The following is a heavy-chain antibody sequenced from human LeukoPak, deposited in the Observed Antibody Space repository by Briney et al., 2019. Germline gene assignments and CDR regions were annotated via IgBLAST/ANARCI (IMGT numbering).Heavy chain of an antibody. Sequence: KASETLSLTCSVSGGSISSTSHHWDWIRQPPGKGLEWIGSIYYSGSPYYKPSLKSRVTISVDTSKNQVSLKLNSVTAPDTAVYFCARNTSPGGYFDLWGRGTLVTVSS. CDR2: IYYSGSP. CDR1: GGSISSTSHH. D-gene: IGHD1-14*01. CDR3: ARNTSPGGYFDL. J-gene: IGHJ2*01. V-gene: IGHV4-39*07.